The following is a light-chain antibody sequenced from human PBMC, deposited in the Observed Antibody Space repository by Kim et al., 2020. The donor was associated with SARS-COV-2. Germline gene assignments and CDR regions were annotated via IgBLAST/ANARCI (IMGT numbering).Light chain of an antibody. Sequence: SAYEGDRVTLTCRASQDNTYYLAWYQQKPGKVPQLLIYGASTLQSGVPSRFSGSGSGTEFTLTINSLQPEDVATYYCQKYNSAPLTFGGGTKVEIK. CDR3: QKYNSAPLT. V-gene: IGKV1-27*01. CDR1: QDNTYY. J-gene: IGKJ4*01. CDR2: GAS.